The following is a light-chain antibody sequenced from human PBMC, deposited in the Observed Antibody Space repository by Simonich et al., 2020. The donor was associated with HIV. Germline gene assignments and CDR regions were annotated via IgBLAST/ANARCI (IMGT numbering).Light chain of an antibody. V-gene: IGLV2-14*02. Sequence: QSALTQPASVSGSRGQSFTISCTGSSSDVGSHNFVSWFQQHPGKAPKLMIYDVSKRPSVVSNRFSGSKSGNSASLTISGLQAEDEADYYCSSYTIISTWVFGGGTKLTVL. J-gene: IGLJ3*02. CDR1: SSDVGSHNF. CDR2: DVS. CDR3: SSYTIISTWV.